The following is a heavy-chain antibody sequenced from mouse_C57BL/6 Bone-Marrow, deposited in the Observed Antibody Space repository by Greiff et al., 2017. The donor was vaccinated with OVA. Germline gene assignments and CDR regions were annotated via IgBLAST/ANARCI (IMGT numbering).Heavy chain of an antibody. Sequence: EVKLVESEGGLVQPGSSMKLSCTASGFTFSDYYMAWVRQVPDKGLEWVANINYDGSSTSYLDSLQSRFIIAIDNAKNSLYLQMSSLKSEDTATYYCARDDGYYGIFFAYWGQGTLVTVSA. CDR2: INYDGSST. V-gene: IGHV5-16*01. CDR3: ARDDGYYGIFFAY. CDR1: GFTFSDYY. D-gene: IGHD2-3*01. J-gene: IGHJ3*01.